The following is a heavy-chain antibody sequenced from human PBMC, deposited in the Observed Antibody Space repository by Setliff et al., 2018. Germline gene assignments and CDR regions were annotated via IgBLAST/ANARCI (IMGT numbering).Heavy chain of an antibody. CDR1: GGSISSGGYY. CDR2: IYTSGST. J-gene: IGHJ6*03. Sequence: SETLSLTCTVSGGSISSGGYYWSWIRQHPGKGLEWIGYIYTSGSTSYNPSLKSRVTISLDTSKNQFSLNLSSVTATDTAVYYCARAISGWYSAYYYYMDVWGKGTTVTVSS. CDR3: ARAISGWYSAYYYYMDV. V-gene: IGHV4-61*08. D-gene: IGHD6-19*01.